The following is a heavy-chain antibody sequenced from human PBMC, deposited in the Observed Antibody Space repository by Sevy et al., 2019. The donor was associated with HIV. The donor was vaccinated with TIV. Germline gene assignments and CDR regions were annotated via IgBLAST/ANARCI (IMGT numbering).Heavy chain of an antibody. CDR2: ISDSGGTT. D-gene: IGHD5-12*01. J-gene: IGHJ4*02. CDR3: ASAPGYSAYEDFDY. CDR1: GFTFRSYA. Sequence: GGSLRLSCAASGFTFRSYAMGWVRQAPGKGLEWVSAISDSGGTTYYADSVKGRFTISRDNSKNTLYLQMNSLRADDSAVYYCASAPGYSAYEDFDYWGQGTLVTVSS. V-gene: IGHV3-23*01.